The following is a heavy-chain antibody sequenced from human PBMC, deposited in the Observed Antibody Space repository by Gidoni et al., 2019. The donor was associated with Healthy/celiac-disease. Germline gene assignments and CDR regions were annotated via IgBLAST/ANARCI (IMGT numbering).Heavy chain of an antibody. CDR1: GYTFTSYG. D-gene: IGHD3-9*01. V-gene: IGHV1-18*01. J-gene: IGHJ5*02. Sequence: QVQLVQSGAEVKKPGASVKVSCKASGYTFTSYGPSWVRQAPGQGLEWMGWISAYNGNPNYAQKLQGRVTMTTDTSTSTAYMELRSLRSDDTAVYYCARDGGFFRDFDWLLYNWFDPWGQGTLVTVSS. CDR3: ARDGGFFRDFDWLLYNWFDP. CDR2: ISAYNGNP.